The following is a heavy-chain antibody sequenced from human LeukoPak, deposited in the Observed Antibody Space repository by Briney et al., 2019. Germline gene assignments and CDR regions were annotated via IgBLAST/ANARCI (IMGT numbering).Heavy chain of an antibody. J-gene: IGHJ4*02. D-gene: IGHD6-13*01. CDR1: GFTFSSYA. CDR3: VPRYTTSWLNY. V-gene: IGHV3-64D*06. CDR2: INSNGGST. Sequence: PGGSLRLSCSASGFTFSSYAMHWVRQAPGKGLEYVSAINSNGGSTYYADSVKGGFTISRDNSKNTLYLQMSSLRAEDTAVYYCVPRYTTSWLNYWGQGTLVTVSS.